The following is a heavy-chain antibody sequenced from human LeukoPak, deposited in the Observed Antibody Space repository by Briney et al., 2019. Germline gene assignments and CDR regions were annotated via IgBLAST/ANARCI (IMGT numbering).Heavy chain of an antibody. Sequence: GGSLRLSCAASGFTFDDYGMHWVRQAPGKGLEWVSGISWNSGSIGYADSVKGRFTISRDNAKNSLYLQMNSLRAEDTALYYCAKGIGYYYDSSGYYDRTYYFDYWGQGTLVTVSS. CDR2: ISWNSGSI. J-gene: IGHJ4*02. CDR1: GFTFDDYG. V-gene: IGHV3-9*01. D-gene: IGHD3-22*01. CDR3: AKGIGYYYDSSGYYDRTYYFDY.